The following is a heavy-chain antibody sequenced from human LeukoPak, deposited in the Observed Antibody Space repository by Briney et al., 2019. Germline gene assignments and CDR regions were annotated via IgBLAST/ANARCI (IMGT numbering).Heavy chain of an antibody. J-gene: IGHJ4*02. Sequence: SETLSLTCTVSGGSIRSYYWSWIRQPPGKGLEWIGYIYYSGSTNYNPSLKSRVTISVDTSKNQFSLRLSSVTAADTAVYYCALTAVDIVATRDYWGQGTLVTVSS. V-gene: IGHV4-59*01. CDR2: IYYSGST. D-gene: IGHD5-12*01. CDR1: GGSIRSYY. CDR3: ALTAVDIVATRDY.